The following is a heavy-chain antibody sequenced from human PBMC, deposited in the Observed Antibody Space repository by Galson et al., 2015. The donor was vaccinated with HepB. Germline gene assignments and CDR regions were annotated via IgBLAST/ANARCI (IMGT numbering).Heavy chain of an antibody. CDR2: ISSSGSTI. CDR1: GFTFSSYE. V-gene: IGHV3-48*03. Sequence: SLRLSCAASGFTFSSYEMNWVRQAPGKGLEWVSYISSSGSTIYYADSVKGRFTISRDNAKNSLYLQMNSLRAEDTAVYYCASLTGEDIYYGMDVWGQGTTVTVSS. CDR3: ASLTGEDIYYGMDV. D-gene: IGHD7-27*01. J-gene: IGHJ6*02.